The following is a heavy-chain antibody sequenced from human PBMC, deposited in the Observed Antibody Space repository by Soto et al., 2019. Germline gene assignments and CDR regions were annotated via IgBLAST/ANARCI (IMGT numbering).Heavy chain of an antibody. CDR2: ISYDGYLK. V-gene: IGHV3-30*18. J-gene: IGHJ6*02. CDR3: AKDSPPPFPRMDV. Sequence: PGGSLRLSCAASGFTFSTYGMQWVRQAPGKGLEWVAVISYDGYLKYYVDAVKGRFTVARDNSKNTLFLEMNSLRVEDTAVYFCAKDSPPPFPRMDVWGQGTTVIVSS. CDR1: GFTFSTYG.